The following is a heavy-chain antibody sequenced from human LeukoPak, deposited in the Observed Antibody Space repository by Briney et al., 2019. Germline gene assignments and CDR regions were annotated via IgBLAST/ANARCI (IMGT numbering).Heavy chain of an antibody. J-gene: IGHJ4*02. V-gene: IGHV3-23*01. CDR3: AKDSPSGSYYYFDY. CDR2: ISGSGGST. D-gene: IGHD1-26*01. CDR1: GFTFSSYA. Sequence: GGSLRLSCAASGFTFSSYAMSWVRQAPGKGLEWVSGISGSGGSTYYADSVKGRLTISRDNSKNTLYLQMSSLRAEDTAVYYCAKDSPSGSYYYFDYWGQGTLVTVSS.